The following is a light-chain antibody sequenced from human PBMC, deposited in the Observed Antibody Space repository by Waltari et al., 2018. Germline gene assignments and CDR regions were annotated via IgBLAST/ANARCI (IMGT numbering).Light chain of an antibody. Sequence: QSVLTQPPSASGTPGQWVTLSCSGSSSTTGSNTVNWSQHPPGTAPKLLIDSNNQRPSGVPDRFSGSKSGTSASLAISGLQSEDEADYYCAAWDDSLNGPVFGGGTKLTVL. CDR3: AAWDDSLNGPV. CDR2: SNN. J-gene: IGLJ2*01. CDR1: SSTTGSNT. V-gene: IGLV1-44*01.